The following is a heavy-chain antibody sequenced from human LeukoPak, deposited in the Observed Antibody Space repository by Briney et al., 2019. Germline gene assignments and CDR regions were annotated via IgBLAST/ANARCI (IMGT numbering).Heavy chain of an antibody. J-gene: IGHJ4*02. D-gene: IGHD6-19*01. V-gene: IGHV3-64D*06. CDR3: VKGSAVAGFEY. CDR2: ISSNGGST. Sequence: GGSLRLSCSASGFSFSSYGMHWVRQAPGKGLEYVSAISSNGGSTYHADSVKGRVTISRDNSKNTLYLQMSSLRAEDTAVYYCVKGSAVAGFEYWGQGTLVTVSS. CDR1: GFSFSSYG.